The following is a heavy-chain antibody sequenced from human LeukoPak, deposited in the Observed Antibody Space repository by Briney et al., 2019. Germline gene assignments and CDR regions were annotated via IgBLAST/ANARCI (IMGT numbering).Heavy chain of an antibody. V-gene: IGHV4-39*07. Sequence: SETLSLTCTVSGGSISSSSYYWGWIRQPPGKGLEWIGSIYYSGSTYYNPSLKSRVTISVDTSKNQFSLKLSPVTAADTAVYYCARDGTLGYCTNGVCPGWGQGTLVTVSS. D-gene: IGHD2-8*01. CDR1: GGSISSSSYY. CDR2: IYYSGST. CDR3: ARDGTLGYCTNGVCPG. J-gene: IGHJ4*02.